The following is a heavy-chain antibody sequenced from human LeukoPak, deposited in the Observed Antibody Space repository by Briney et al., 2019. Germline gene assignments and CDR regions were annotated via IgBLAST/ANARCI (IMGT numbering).Heavy chain of an antibody. CDR1: GYTFTGYY. Sequence: GASVKVSCKASGYTFTGYYMHWVRQAPGQGLEWMGWINPIFGTANYAQKFQGRVTITADKSTSTAYMELSSLRSEDTAVYYCARVSSIAARPFLGAFDIWGQGTMVTVSS. CDR3: ARVSSIAARPFLGAFDI. CDR2: INPIFGTA. D-gene: IGHD6-6*01. V-gene: IGHV1-69*06. J-gene: IGHJ3*02.